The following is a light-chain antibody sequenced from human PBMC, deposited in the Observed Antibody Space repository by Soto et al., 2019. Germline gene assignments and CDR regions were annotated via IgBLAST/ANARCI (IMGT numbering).Light chain of an antibody. J-gene: IGKJ4*01. Sequence: DIVMTQSPDSLAVSLGERATNNCKSSQSVLYSSSNKNYLAWFQQKPRQPPKLLIYWASTRESGVPDRFSGGGSGTDFTLTISSLQAEDVAVYYCQQYYSTPLTFGGGTKVDIK. CDR1: QSVLYSSSNKNY. CDR2: WAS. V-gene: IGKV4-1*01. CDR3: QQYYSTPLT.